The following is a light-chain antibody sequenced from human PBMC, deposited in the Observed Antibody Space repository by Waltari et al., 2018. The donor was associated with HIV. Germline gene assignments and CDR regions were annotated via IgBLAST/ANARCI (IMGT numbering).Light chain of an antibody. CDR3: YSADDSGDYKG. J-gene: IGLJ2*01. CDR2: KDN. CDR1: VLPKQY. Sequence: SHELTQPSLVSVSPGQTARITCSGDVLPKQYAFWYQQKSGQAPGLVIYKDNIRPSERPERISGSSSGTMATLTISGAQVDDEADYYCYSADDSGDYKGFGGGTKLTVL. V-gene: IGLV3-10*01.